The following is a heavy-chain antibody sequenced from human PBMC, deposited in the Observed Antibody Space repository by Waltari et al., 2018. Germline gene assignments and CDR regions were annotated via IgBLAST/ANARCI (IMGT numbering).Heavy chain of an antibody. V-gene: IGHV4-39*01. D-gene: IGHD3-16*01. Sequence: QLHLQESGPGLVKPSETLSLSCSVSNGSISRNGYYWGWVRQTPGEGLAYIGSIYSNGDTYYNPSLNSRVTISIDTSRNQLSLILRSVTAADTAVYYCTRRSKYSYGDWFDVWGQGTLVTVSS. CDR2: IYSNGDT. J-gene: IGHJ5*02. CDR3: TRRSKYSYGDWFDV. CDR1: NGSISRNGYY.